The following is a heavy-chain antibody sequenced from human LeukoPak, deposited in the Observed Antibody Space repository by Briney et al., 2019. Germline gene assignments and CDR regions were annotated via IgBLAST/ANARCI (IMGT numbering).Heavy chain of an antibody. D-gene: IGHD5-18*01. CDR3: ARLRGYSYGLRLYYFDY. Sequence: PSQTLSLTCTVSGGSISSGGYYWSWIRQHPGKGLEWIRYIYYSGSTYYNPSLKSRVTISVDTSKNQFSLKLSSVTAADTAVYYCARLRGYSYGLRLYYFDYWGQGTLVTVSS. V-gene: IGHV4-31*03. J-gene: IGHJ4*02. CDR1: GGSISSGGYY. CDR2: IYYSGST.